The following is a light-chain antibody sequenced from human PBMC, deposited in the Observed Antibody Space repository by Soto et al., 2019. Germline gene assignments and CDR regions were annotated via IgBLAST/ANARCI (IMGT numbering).Light chain of an antibody. CDR1: QSINRH. J-gene: IGKJ1*01. V-gene: IGKV3-15*01. Sequence: EIVLTQSPATLSLSPGERATLSCRASQSINRHLAWYRQKPGQAPRLLTYGASTRATGVPARFSGSRSGTEFTLTISSLQSEDFAVYYCQQYNNWPPWTFGQGTKVDI. CDR2: GAS. CDR3: QQYNNWPPWT.